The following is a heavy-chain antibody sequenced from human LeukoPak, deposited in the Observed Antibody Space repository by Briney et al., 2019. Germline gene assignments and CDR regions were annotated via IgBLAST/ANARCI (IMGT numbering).Heavy chain of an antibody. CDR3: VPGGLAVSGIDY. D-gene: IGHD6-19*01. CDR1: GFTFKNYW. CDR2: ITPDGNDK. V-gene: IGHV3-7*01. Sequence: PGGSLRLSCAASGFTFKNYWMSWVRQAPGKGLEWVANITPDGNDKYYADSLKGRFTISRDNTKNSLYLQLNSLRTEDTAVYYCVPGGLAVSGIDYWGQGALVTVSS. J-gene: IGHJ4*02.